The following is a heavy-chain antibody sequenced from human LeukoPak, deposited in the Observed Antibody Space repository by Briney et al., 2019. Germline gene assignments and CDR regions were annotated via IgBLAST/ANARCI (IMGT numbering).Heavy chain of an antibody. CDR3: ASGGDSSSWYQGGYYFDY. V-gene: IGHV1-69*02. J-gene: IGHJ4*02. D-gene: IGHD6-13*01. CDR2: IIPILGIA. CDR1: GGTFSSYT. Sequence: ASVKVSCKASGGTFSSYTISWVRQAPGQGLEWMGRIIPILGIANYAQKFQGRVTITADKSTSTAYMELSSLRSEDTAVHYCASGGDSSSWYQGGYYFDYWGQGTLVTVSS.